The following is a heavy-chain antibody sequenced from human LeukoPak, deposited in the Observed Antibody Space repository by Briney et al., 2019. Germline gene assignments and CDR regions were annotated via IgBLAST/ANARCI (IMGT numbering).Heavy chain of an antibody. CDR2: ISYDGSNK. J-gene: IGHJ3*02. V-gene: IGHV3-30-3*01. CDR3: ARDHVDFWSGNDAFDI. CDR1: GFTFSSYA. Sequence: PGGSLRLSCAASGFTFSSYAMHWVRQAPGKGLEWVAVISYDGSNKYYADSVKGRFTISRDNAKNSLYLQMNSLRAEDTAVYYCARDHVDFWSGNDAFDIWGQGTMVTVSS. D-gene: IGHD3-3*01.